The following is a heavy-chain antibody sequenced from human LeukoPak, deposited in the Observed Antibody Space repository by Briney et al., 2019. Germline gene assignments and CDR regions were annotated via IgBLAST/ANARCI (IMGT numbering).Heavy chain of an antibody. V-gene: IGHV4-61*01. D-gene: IGHD2-15*01. CDR1: GGSVSSGSYY. Sequence: SETLSLTCTVSGGSVSSGSYYWSWIRQPPGKGLEWIGYIYYSGSTNYNPSLKSRVTISVDTSKNQFSLKLSSVTAADTAVYYCARGRGYCSGGSCYWGWFNWFDPWGQGTLVTVSS. J-gene: IGHJ5*02. CDR3: ARGRGYCSGGSCYWGWFNWFDP. CDR2: IYYSGST.